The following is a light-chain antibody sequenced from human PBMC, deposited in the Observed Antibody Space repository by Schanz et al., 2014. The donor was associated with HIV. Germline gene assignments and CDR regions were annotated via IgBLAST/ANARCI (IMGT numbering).Light chain of an antibody. CDR1: SSNIGSNT. J-gene: IGLJ2*01. CDR3: AVWDDSLKGVV. Sequence: QSVLTQPPSASGTPGQRVTISCSGSSSNIGSNTVNWYQHLPGTAPTLLIYSNNQRPSGVPGRLSGSKSGTSASLAISGLQSEDEADYYCAVWDDSLKGVVFGGGTKLTVL. V-gene: IGLV1-44*01. CDR2: SNN.